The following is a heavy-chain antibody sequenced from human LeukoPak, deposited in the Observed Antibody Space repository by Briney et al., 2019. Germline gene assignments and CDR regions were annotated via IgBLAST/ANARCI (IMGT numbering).Heavy chain of an antibody. J-gene: IGHJ6*02. CDR2: IYYNGNT. D-gene: IGHD1-26*01. Sequence: SETLSLTCSVSDGSINSYYWNWIRRPPGKGLEWIGYIYYNGNTNYSPSLKSRVTMSVDTSKNLFSLKVSSVTAAGTAVYYCARGRSNYYGMDVWGQGTTVTVSS. V-gene: IGHV4-59*01. CDR1: DGSINSYY. CDR3: ARGRSNYYGMDV.